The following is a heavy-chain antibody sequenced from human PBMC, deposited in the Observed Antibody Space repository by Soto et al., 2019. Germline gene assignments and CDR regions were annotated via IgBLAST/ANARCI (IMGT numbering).Heavy chain of an antibody. V-gene: IGHV4-30-2*01. CDR2: IYHTGNT. Sequence: PSETLSLTCAVSGDSISSGGFSWTWIRQPPGKGLEWIGYIYHTGNTSYNPSLESRLTMSIDTSKNQFSLKLTSVTAADTAVYYCVTEATITGWFDPSGQGPLVTVSS. J-gene: IGHJ5*02. D-gene: IGHD5-12*01. CDR1: GDSISSGGFS. CDR3: VTEATITGWFDP.